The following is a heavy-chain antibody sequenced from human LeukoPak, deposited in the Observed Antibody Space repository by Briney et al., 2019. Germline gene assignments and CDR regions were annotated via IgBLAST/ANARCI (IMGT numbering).Heavy chain of an antibody. V-gene: IGHV4-61*02. CDR3: ARERYYYDSSGYRFDP. CDR2: IYTSGST. J-gene: IGHJ5*02. D-gene: IGHD3-22*01. CDR1: GGSISSSSYY. Sequence: PSETLSLTCTVSGGSISSSSYYWSWIRQPAGKGLEWIGRIYTSGSTNYNPSLKSRVTMSVDTSKNQFSLKLSSVTAADTAVYYCARERYYYDSSGYRFDPWGQGTLVTVSS.